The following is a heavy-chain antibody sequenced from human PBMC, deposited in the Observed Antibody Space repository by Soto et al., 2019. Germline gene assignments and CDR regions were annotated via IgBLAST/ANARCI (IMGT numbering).Heavy chain of an antibody. J-gene: IGHJ5*02. CDR1: GYTFTSYG. CDR3: ARADYYGSGSYYNPVSWFDP. Sequence: ASVKVSCKASGYTFTSYGISWVRQAPGQGLEWMGWISAYNGNTNYAQKLQGRVTMTTDTSTSTAYMELRSLRSDDTAVYYCARADYYGSGSYYNPVSWFDPWGQGTLVTV. D-gene: IGHD3-10*01. CDR2: ISAYNGNT. V-gene: IGHV1-18*01.